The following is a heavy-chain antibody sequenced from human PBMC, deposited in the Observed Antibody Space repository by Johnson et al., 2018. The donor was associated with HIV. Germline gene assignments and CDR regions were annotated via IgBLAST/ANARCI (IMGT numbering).Heavy chain of an antibody. Sequence: QVQLLESGGGVVQPGRSLRLSCAASGFTFSSYAMHWVRQAPGKGLEWVAVISYDGSNKYYADSVKGRFTISRDNSKNTLYLQMNSLRAEDTAVYYCATWAPDAFDIWGQGTMVIVYS. CDR3: ATWAPDAFDI. CDR2: ISYDGSNK. CDR1: GFTFSSYA. V-gene: IGHV3-30*04. D-gene: IGHD7-27*01. J-gene: IGHJ3*02.